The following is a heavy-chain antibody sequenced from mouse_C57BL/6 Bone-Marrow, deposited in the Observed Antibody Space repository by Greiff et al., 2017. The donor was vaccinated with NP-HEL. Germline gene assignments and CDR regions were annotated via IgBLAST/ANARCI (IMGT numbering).Heavy chain of an antibody. J-gene: IGHJ1*03. CDR2: IRSKSNNYAT. CDR1: GFSFNTYA. CDR3: VRGYGSSYSWYFDV. Sequence: EVQLVESGGGLVQPKGSLKLSCAASGFSFNTYAMNWVRQAPGKGLEWVARIRSKSNNYATYYADSVKDRFTISRDDSESMLYLQMNNLKTEDTAMYYCVRGYGSSYSWYFDVWGTGTTVTVSS. V-gene: IGHV10-1*01. D-gene: IGHD1-1*01.